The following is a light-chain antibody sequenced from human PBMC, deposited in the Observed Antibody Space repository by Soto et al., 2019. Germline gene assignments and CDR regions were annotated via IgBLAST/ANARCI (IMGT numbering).Light chain of an antibody. CDR3: QQYCSSPYT. Sequence: EIVLTQSPGTLSLSPGERATLSCWATQSVSSSYLAWYQQKPGEAPWLLIYGASTRGTGIPARFSGSGSGTDFTLTISRLEPEDFAVYYCQQYCSSPYTFGQGTKLEIK. V-gene: IGKV3-20*01. J-gene: IGKJ2*01. CDR1: QSVSSSY. CDR2: GAS.